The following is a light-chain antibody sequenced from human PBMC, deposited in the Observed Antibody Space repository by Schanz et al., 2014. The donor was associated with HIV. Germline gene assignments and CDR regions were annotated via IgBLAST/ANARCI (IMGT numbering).Light chain of an antibody. CDR3: QQRSDWPPLT. Sequence: EIVLTQSPGTLSLSPGERATLSCRASQSVTSRYLAWYQQKPGQAPRLLIYGASNKATGIPDRFSGSGSGTDFTLTISSLGPEDFAVYYCQQRSDWPPLTFGGGTKVEIK. CDR2: GAS. J-gene: IGKJ4*01. V-gene: IGKV3-11*01. CDR1: QSVTSRY.